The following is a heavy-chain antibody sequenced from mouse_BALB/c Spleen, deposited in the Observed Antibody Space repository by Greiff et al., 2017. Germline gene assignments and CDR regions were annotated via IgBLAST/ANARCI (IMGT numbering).Heavy chain of an antibody. V-gene: IGHV3-2*02. CDR3: AGSNWPFDY. CDR2: ISYSGST. CDR1: GYSITSDYA. J-gene: IGHJ2*01. Sequence: DVQLQESGPGLGKPSQSLSLTCTVTGYSITSDYAWNWIRQFPGNKLEWMGYISYSGSTSYNPSLKSRISITRDTSKNQFFLQLNSVTTEDTATYYCAGSNWPFDYWGQGTTLTVSS. D-gene: IGHD4-1*01.